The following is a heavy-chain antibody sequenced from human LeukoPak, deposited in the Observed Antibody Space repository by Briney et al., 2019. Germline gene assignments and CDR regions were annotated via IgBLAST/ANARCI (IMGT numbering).Heavy chain of an antibody. Sequence: GGSLRLSCAASGFTFSSYDMHWVRQATGKGLEWVSAIGTAGDTYYPGSVKGRFTISRENAKNSLYLQMNSLRAGDTAVYYCARGDPDSSSWYYFDYWGQGTLVTVSS. V-gene: IGHV3-13*01. CDR1: GFTFSSYD. CDR3: ARGDPDSSSWYYFDY. D-gene: IGHD6-13*01. J-gene: IGHJ4*02. CDR2: IGTAGDT.